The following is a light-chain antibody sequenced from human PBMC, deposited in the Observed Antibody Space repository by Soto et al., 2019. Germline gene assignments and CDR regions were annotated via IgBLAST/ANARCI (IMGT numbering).Light chain of an antibody. CDR3: CSYAGSYTHYV. CDR1: SSDVGGYNY. J-gene: IGLJ1*01. CDR2: DVS. V-gene: IGLV2-11*01. Sequence: QSALTQPRSVSGSPGQSITISCTGTSSDVGGYNYVSWYRQHPGKAPKLMIYDVSKRPSGVPDRFSGSKSGNTACLTISGLQADDEADYYCCSYAGSYTHYVFGTRTKVTVL.